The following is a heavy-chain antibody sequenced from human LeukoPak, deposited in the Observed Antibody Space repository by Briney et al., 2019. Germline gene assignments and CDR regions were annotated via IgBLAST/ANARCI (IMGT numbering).Heavy chain of an antibody. J-gene: IGHJ4*02. D-gene: IGHD4-23*01. CDR3: ARDLDGGGFDY. CDR2: IYHSGST. V-gene: IGHV4-30-2*01. Sequence: SETLSLTCTVSGGSISSGGYYWSWIRQPPGKGLEWIGYIYHSGSTYYNPSLKSRVTISVDRSKNQFSLKLSSVTAADTAVYYCARDLDGGGFDYWGQGTLVIVSS. CDR1: GGSISSGGYY.